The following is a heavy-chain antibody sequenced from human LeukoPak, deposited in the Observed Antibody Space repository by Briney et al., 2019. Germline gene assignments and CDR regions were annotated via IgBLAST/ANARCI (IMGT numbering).Heavy chain of an antibody. CDR1: GGSISSYY. Sequence: PSETLSLTCTVSGGSISSYYWNWIRQPAGKGLQWIGRIYTSGSTNYNPSLKSRVTMSVDTSKNQFSLKLSSVTAADTAVCYCARDSVEVGGLYYMDVWGKGTTVTVSS. CDR2: IYTSGST. D-gene: IGHD1-26*01. V-gene: IGHV4-4*07. CDR3: ARDSVEVGGLYYMDV. J-gene: IGHJ6*03.